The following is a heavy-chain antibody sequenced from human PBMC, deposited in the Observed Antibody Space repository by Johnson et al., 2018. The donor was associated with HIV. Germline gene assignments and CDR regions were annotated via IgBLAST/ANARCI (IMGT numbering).Heavy chain of an antibody. V-gene: IGHV3-11*01. J-gene: IGHJ3*02. Sequence: QVQLEESGGGLVQPGGSLRLSCAASGFTFSDYYMSWIRQAPGKGLEWVSYISSSGSTIYYADSVKGRFTISRDNSKNTLYLQVNSLSDEDTALYYCARARGEGAARTDAFDIWGQGTMVTVSS. CDR3: ARARGEGAARTDAFDI. CDR2: ISSSGSTI. CDR1: GFTFSDYY. D-gene: IGHD6-6*01.